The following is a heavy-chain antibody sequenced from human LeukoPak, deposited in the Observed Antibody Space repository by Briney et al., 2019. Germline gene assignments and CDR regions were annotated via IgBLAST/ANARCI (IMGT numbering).Heavy chain of an antibody. CDR1: GYSISSGYY. D-gene: IGHD1-26*01. CDR2: IYHSGST. J-gene: IGHJ5*02. Sequence: PSETLSLTCTVSGYSISSGYYWGWIRQPPGKGLEWIGSIYHSGSTYYNPSLKSRVTISVDTSKNQFSLKLSSVTAADTAVYYCARDPLKWELLGWFDPWGQGTLVTVSS. CDR3: ARDPLKWELLGWFDP. V-gene: IGHV4-38-2*02.